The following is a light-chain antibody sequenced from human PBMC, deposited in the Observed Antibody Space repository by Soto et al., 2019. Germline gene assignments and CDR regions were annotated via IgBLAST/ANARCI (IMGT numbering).Light chain of an antibody. Sequence: DIVMTQGPLSLPVTPGEPASISCGSSPLLLHSDGYNYLDWYLQKPGQSPQLLIYLGSNRASGVPDRFSGSGSGTDFTLKISRVEAEDVGVYYCMQALETPLTFGGGTKVDIK. CDR3: MQALETPLT. J-gene: IGKJ4*01. CDR2: LGS. V-gene: IGKV2-28*01. CDR1: PLLLHSDGYNY.